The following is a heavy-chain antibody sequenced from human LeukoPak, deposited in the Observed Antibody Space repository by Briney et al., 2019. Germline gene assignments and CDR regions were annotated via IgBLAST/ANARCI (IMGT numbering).Heavy chain of an antibody. CDR2: ISGTGGTT. D-gene: IGHD2-15*01. Sequence: GGSLRLSCAASGFTFSSYAMSWVRQAPGKGLEWVSAISGTGGTTHYADSVKGRFTISRDKSKNTLYLQMNSLRAEDTAVYYCAKAAYCSGGSCENAFDIWGQGTMVTVSS. J-gene: IGHJ3*02. CDR1: GFTFSSYA. CDR3: AKAAYCSGGSCENAFDI. V-gene: IGHV3-23*01.